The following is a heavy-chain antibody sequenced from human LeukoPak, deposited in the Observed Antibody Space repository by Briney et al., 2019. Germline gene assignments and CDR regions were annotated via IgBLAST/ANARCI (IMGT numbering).Heavy chain of an antibody. V-gene: IGHV6-1*01. D-gene: IGHD6-19*01. J-gene: IGHJ4*02. CDR1: GDSVSGNIVA. CDR3: ARGSSGSFDY. CDR2: TNYRSKWYN. Sequence: SQTLSLTCDISGDSVSGNIVAWNWIRQSPSRGLEWLGRTNYRSKWYNDYAVSVGGRITINPDTSKNRFSLQLDSVTPEDTAVYYCARGSSGSFDYWGQGTLVTVSS.